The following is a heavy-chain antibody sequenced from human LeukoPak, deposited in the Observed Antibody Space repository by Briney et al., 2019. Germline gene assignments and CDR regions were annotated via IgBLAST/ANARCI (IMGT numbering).Heavy chain of an antibody. CDR3: ASGRNGGRAFDY. CDR2: INHSGST. J-gene: IGHJ4*02. V-gene: IGHV4-34*01. D-gene: IGHD4-23*01. CDR1: GGSFSGYY. Sequence: TSETLSLTCAVYGGSFSGYYWSWIRQPPGKGLEWIGEINHSGSTNYNPSLKSRVTISVDTSKNQFSLKLSSVTAAVTAVYYCASGRNGGRAFDYWGQGTLVTVSS.